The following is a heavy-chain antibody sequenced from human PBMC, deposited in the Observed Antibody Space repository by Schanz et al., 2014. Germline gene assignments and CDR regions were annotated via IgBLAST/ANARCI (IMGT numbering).Heavy chain of an antibody. D-gene: IGHD2-21*01. CDR1: GGTFSSYS. J-gene: IGHJ4*02. CDR2: IIPILGIA. CDR3: ARDRLECGAECYSVEVFEI. Sequence: QVQLVRSGAEVKKPGSSVKVSCKASGGTFSSYSISWVRQAPGQGLEWMGRIIPILGIANYAQKFQGRVTITADKSTTTAYMELSGLRSEDTAVYYCARDRLECGAECYSVEVFEIWGQGTLVTVSS. V-gene: IGHV1-69*04.